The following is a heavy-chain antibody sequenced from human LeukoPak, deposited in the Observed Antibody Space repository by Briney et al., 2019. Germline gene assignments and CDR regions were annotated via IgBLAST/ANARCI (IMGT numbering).Heavy chain of an antibody. CDR3: AKDHEDILTGYYTPDY. CDR2: ISYDGSNK. D-gene: IGHD3-9*01. Sequence: GGSLRLSCAASGFTFSSYGMHWARQAPGKGLEWVAVISYDGSNKYYADSVKGRFTISRDNSKNTLYLQMNSLRAEDTAVYYCAKDHEDILTGYYTPDYWGQGTLVTVSS. J-gene: IGHJ4*02. V-gene: IGHV3-30*18. CDR1: GFTFSSYG.